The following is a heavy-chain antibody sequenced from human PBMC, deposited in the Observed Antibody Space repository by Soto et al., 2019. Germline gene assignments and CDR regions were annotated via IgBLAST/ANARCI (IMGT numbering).Heavy chain of an antibody. D-gene: IGHD6-19*01. CDR1: GFPFQSYA. J-gene: IGHJ4*02. CDR2: ITGTGIAT. Sequence: GGSLRLSCAASGFPFQSYAMNWVRQAPGRGLEWVSGITGTGIATYYADSVKGRLTISRDNSKNTVYLQMNNLRAEDTAIYYCARSTSGRNFDYWGQQSKVTV. V-gene: IGHV3-23*01. CDR3: ARSTSGRNFDY.